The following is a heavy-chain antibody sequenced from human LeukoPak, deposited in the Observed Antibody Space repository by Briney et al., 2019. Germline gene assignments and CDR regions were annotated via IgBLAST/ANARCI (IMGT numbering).Heavy chain of an antibody. D-gene: IGHD2-2*01. CDR1: GGSLSSHY. J-gene: IGHJ4*02. Sequence: SETLSLTCSVSGGSLSSHYWSWIRQPPGKGLELIGHIHDTGSTFYNPSLRGRVTISLDTSNNQFSLKLTSMTAADTAVYYCARFSSGCSTSSCYLTYWCQGTLVTVS. CDR2: IHDTGST. V-gene: IGHV4-59*11. CDR3: ARFSSGCSTSSCYLTY.